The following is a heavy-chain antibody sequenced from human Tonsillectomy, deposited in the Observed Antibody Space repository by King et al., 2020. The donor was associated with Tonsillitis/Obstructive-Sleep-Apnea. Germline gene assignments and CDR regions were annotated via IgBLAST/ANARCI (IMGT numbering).Heavy chain of an antibody. CDR3: ARGGSTTLYYFDY. Sequence: VQLVESGGGLIQPGGSLRLSCAASGFTVRSNYMSWVRQAPGKGLEWVSVIYSGGSTYYADSVKGRFTISRENSKNKLYLQMNSLRAEDTAVYYCARGGSTTLYYFDYWGQGTLVTVSS. J-gene: IGHJ4*02. D-gene: IGHD2-2*01. V-gene: IGHV3-53*01. CDR2: IYSGGST. CDR1: GFTVRSNY.